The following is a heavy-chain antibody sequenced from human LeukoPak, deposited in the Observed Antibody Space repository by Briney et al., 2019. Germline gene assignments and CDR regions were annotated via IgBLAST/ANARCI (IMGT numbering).Heavy chain of an antibody. CDR3: AKGSYYDSSGSFYFDY. D-gene: IGHD3-22*01. V-gene: IGHV3-23*01. CDR1: GFTFSGNH. CDR2: ISGSGDNT. Sequence: GGSLRLSCAVSGFTFSGNHVTWVRQAPGKGLEWVSGISGSGDNTYYADSVKGRFTISRDNSKNTLYVQVNSLGTEDTAAYYCAKGSYYDSSGSFYFDYWGQGTLVTVSS. J-gene: IGHJ4*02.